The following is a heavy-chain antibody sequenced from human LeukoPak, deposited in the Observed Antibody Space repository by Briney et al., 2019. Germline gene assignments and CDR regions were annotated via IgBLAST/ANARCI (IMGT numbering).Heavy chain of an antibody. V-gene: IGHV4-61*05. Sequence: PSETLSLTCTVSGGSISSSSYYWGWIRQPPGEGLEWIGYIYTSGSTNYNPSFKSRVTISVDTSKNQFSLKLSSVTAADTAVYYCARHFRLPKLEVYYFDYWGQGTLVTVSS. CDR3: ARHFRLPKLEVYYFDY. CDR1: GGSISSSSYY. CDR2: IYTSGST. J-gene: IGHJ4*02. D-gene: IGHD1-1*01.